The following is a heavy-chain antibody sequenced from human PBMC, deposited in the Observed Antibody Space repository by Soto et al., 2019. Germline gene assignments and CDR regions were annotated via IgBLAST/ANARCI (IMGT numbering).Heavy chain of an antibody. Sequence: QVQLQESGPGLVKPSETLSLTCTVSGGSVSSGTYYWSWIRQPPGKGLEWIGYIYYIGSTNYNPALKSRVTISVDPSKNQFSLKLSSVTAADTAVYYCARESSGDFDYWGQGNLVTVSS. D-gene: IGHD3-22*01. CDR1: GGSVSSGTYY. CDR3: ARESSGDFDY. CDR2: IYYIGST. J-gene: IGHJ4*02. V-gene: IGHV4-61*01.